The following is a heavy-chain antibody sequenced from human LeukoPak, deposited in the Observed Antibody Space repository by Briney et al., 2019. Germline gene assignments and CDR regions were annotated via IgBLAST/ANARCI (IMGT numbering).Heavy chain of an antibody. V-gene: IGHV4-59*01. Sequence: PSETLSLTCTVSGGSISSYYWSWIRQPPGKGLEWSGYIYYSGSTNYTPSLKSRVTISVDTSKNQFFLKLSSVTAADTAVYYCARSSNYYYMDVWGKGTTVTVSS. CDR2: IYYSGST. CDR3: ARSSNYYYMDV. J-gene: IGHJ6*03. CDR1: GGSISSYY.